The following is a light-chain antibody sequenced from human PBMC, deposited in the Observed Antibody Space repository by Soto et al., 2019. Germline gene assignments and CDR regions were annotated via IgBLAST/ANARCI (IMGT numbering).Light chain of an antibody. V-gene: IGKV1-39*01. Sequence: DIQMTQSPSSLSASVGDRVTITCRASQKITRNLNCYQQKPGKAPKLMIYTASNFQSGVPSRLSGSGSGTEFTLSSSSPQFEDFTTSYFQKSFNTPFTFVPGNIVHI. J-gene: IGKJ3*01. CDR2: TAS. CDR3: QKSFNTPFT. CDR1: QKITRN.